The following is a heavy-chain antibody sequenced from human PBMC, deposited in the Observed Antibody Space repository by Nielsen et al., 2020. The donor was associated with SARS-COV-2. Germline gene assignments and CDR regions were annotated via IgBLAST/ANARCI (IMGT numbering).Heavy chain of an antibody. J-gene: IGHJ4*02. D-gene: IGHD5-18*01. V-gene: IGHV3-23*01. Sequence: GESLKISCVASGFTFSSYAMSWVRQAPGKGLEWVSAISGSGGSTYYADSVKGRFTISRDNSKNTLYLQMNSLRAEDTAVYYCAKGSNSSSCQRIQLCPSRFDYWGQGTLVTVSS. CDR1: GFTFSSYA. CDR2: ISGSGGST. CDR3: AKGSNSSSCQRIQLCPSRFDY.